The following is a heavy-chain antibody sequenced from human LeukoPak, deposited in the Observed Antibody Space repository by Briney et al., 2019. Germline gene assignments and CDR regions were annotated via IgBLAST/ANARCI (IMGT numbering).Heavy chain of an antibody. J-gene: IGHJ4*02. CDR1: GYTFTSYY. D-gene: IGHD3-22*01. Sequence: ASVKVSCKASGYTFTSYYMHWVRQAPAQGLEWMGIINPSGGSTSYAQKFQGRVTMTKDTSTSTVYMELSSLRSEDTAVYYCARRRQKYYYDSSGFDYWGQGTLVTVSS. CDR2: INPSGGST. V-gene: IGHV1-46*01. CDR3: ARRRQKYYYDSSGFDY.